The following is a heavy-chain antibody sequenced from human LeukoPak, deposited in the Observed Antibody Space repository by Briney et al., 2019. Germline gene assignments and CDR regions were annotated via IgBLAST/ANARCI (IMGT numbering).Heavy chain of an antibody. J-gene: IGHJ4*02. CDR2: ISSSSRYI. Sequence: PGRSLRLSCAASGFTFDDYAMHWVRQAPGKGLEWVSYISSSSRYIYYADSVKGRFSISRDNAKNSLYLQMNSLRAEDTAVYYCARVWSPPYTSSWPSYFDFWGQGTLVTVSS. V-gene: IGHV3-21*05. CDR1: GFTFDDYA. D-gene: IGHD6-13*01. CDR3: ARVWSPPYTSSWPSYFDF.